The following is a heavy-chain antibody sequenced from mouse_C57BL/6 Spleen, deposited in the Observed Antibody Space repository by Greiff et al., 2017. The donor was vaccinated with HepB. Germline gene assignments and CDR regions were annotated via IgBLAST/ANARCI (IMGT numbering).Heavy chain of an antibody. J-gene: IGHJ4*01. CDR1: GYTFTDYN. D-gene: IGHD1-1*01. Sequence: EVQLQQSGPELVKPGASVKIPCKASGYTFTDYNMDWVKQSHGKSLEWIGDINPNNGGTIYNQKFKGKATLTVDKSSSTAYMELRSLTSEDTAVYYCARSDYYGSSHAMDYWGQGTSVTVSS. V-gene: IGHV1-18*01. CDR2: INPNNGGT. CDR3: ARSDYYGSSHAMDY.